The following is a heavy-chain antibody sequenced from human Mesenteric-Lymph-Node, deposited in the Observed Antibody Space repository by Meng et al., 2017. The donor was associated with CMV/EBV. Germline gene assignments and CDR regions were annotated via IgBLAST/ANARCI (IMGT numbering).Heavy chain of an antibody. CDR1: GFTVSSNY. CDR2: IYSGGNT. V-gene: IGHV3-66*02. J-gene: IGHJ6*02. D-gene: IGHD2-2*01. CDR3: ARDDVGPGYCSSTSCYGGYYYGMDV. Sequence: GESLKISCAASGFTVSSNYMSWVRQAPGKGLQWVSAIYSGGNTYYADSVKGRFTISRDNSKNTLYLQMNSLRAEDTAVYYCARDDVGPGYCSSTSCYGGYYYGMDVWGQGTTVTVSS.